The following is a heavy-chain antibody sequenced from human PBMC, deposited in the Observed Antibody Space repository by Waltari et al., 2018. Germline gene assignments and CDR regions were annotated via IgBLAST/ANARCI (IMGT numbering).Heavy chain of an antibody. Sequence: QVQLQESGPGLVKPSQTLSLTCTVSGGSINSGGYYWSWIRQHPGKGLEWIGYIYYSGSTYYNPSLKSRVTISVDTSKNQFSLKLSSVTAADTAVYYCARSPRGYSGYAYNDAFDIWGQGTMVTVSS. D-gene: IGHD5-12*01. CDR2: IYYSGST. J-gene: IGHJ3*02. V-gene: IGHV4-31*03. CDR1: GGSINSGGYY. CDR3: ARSPRGYSGYAYNDAFDI.